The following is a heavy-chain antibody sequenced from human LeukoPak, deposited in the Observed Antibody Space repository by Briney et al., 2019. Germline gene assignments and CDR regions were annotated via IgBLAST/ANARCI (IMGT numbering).Heavy chain of an antibody. D-gene: IGHD3-22*01. CDR2: ISAYNGDK. J-gene: IGHJ3*02. CDR3: ARASASPTNSNSYYFETTKKNAFDI. CDR1: GHTFNNYG. V-gene: IGHV1-18*01. Sequence: ASVKVSCKASGHTFNNYGITWVRQAPGQGLEWMGWISAYNGDKNYAQNLQGRVTMTTDTSTRTAYMELRSLSSDDTAMYYCARASASPTNSNSYYFETTKKNAFDIWGHGTMVTVSS.